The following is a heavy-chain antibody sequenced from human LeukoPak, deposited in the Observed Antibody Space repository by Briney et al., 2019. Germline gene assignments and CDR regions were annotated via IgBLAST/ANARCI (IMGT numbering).Heavy chain of an antibody. V-gene: IGHV3-30-3*01. CDR3: ARGIVGATTESFDY. CDR1: GFTFSSYA. D-gene: IGHD1-26*01. Sequence: GSLRLSCAASGFTFSSYAMHWVRQAPGKGLEWVAVISYDGSNKYYADSVKGRFTISRDNSKNTLYLQMNSLRAEDTAVYYCARGIVGATTESFDYWGQGTLVTVSS. CDR2: ISYDGSNK. J-gene: IGHJ4*02.